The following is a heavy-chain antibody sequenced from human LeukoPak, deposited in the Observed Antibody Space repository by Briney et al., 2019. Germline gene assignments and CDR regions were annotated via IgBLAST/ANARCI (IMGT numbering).Heavy chain of an antibody. Sequence: PSQTLSLTCTVSGGSISSGGYYWSWIRQHPGKGLEWIGYIYYSGSPYYNPSLKSRVTISVDTSKNQFSLKLSSVTAADTAVYYCARTAGKHSVVVTAIDYWGQGTLVAVSS. CDR2: IYYSGSP. CDR1: GGSISSGGYY. D-gene: IGHD2-21*02. CDR3: ARTAGKHSVVVTAIDY. V-gene: IGHV4-31*03. J-gene: IGHJ4*02.